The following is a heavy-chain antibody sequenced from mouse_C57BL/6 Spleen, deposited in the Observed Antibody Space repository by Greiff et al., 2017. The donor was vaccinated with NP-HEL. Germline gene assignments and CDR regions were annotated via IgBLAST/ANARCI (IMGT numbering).Heavy chain of an antibody. CDR3: AKHDGYYGSSSPMAY. V-gene: IGHV2-9*01. J-gene: IGHJ3*01. CDR1: GFSLTSYG. Sequence: QVQLQQSGPGLVAPSQSLSITCTVSGFSLTSYGVDWVRQPPGKGLEWLGVIWGGGSTNYNSALLSRPSISKDDSKSQVFLKMSSLQTDDTAMYYWAKHDGYYGSSSPMAYWGQGTLVTVSA. D-gene: IGHD1-1*01. CDR2: IWGGGST.